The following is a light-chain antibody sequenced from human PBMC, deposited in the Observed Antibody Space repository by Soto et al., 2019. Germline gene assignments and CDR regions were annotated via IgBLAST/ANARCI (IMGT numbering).Light chain of an antibody. CDR1: ENIGSK. CDR2: DKY. V-gene: IGKV3D-11*02. J-gene: IGKJ5*01. CDR3: NKRYDWQIT. Sequence: ETVMTQSPSSLSFSPGERFTLCCRASENIGSKLAWYQQKPGQAPRIMIYDKYSRATGIKDRFSGSGSGTDFTLTIRSIEPEDFAVYYCNKRYDWQITVGHGKRRALK.